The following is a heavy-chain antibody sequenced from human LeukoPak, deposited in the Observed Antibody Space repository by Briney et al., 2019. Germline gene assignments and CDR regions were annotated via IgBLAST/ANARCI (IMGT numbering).Heavy chain of an antibody. CDR1: GGTFSSYA. J-gene: IGHJ5*02. CDR3: ARDIVVVPAAIPRSWFDP. V-gene: IGHV1-69*13. CDR2: IIPIFGTA. D-gene: IGHD2-2*01. Sequence: ASVKVSCKASGGTFSSYAISWVRQAPGQGLEWMGGIIPIFGTANYAQKFQGRVTITADESTSTAYMELSSLRSEDTAVYYCARDIVVVPAAIPRSWFDPWGQGTLVIVSS.